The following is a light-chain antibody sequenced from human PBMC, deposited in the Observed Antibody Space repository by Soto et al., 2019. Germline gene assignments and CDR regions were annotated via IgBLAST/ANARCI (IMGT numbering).Light chain of an antibody. CDR1: QSISSY. V-gene: IGKV1-39*01. J-gene: IGKJ2*01. CDR2: AAS. CDR3: QQSYSTPPEYT. Sequence: DIQMTQSPSSLSASVGDRVTITCRASQSISSYLNWYQQKPGKAPKLLIYAASSLRSGVPSRFSGSGSGTDFTLTISSLQPEDFATYYCQQSYSTPPEYTFGQGTKLEIK.